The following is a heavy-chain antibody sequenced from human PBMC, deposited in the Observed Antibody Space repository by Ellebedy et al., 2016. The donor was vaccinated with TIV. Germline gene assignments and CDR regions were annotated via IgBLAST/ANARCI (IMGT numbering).Heavy chain of an antibody. CDR2: IYPGDSDT. D-gene: IGHD1-26*01. V-gene: IGHV5-51*01. J-gene: IGHJ4*02. CDR1: GYSFTNYW. CDR3: ARGGYPDFFDY. Sequence: GESLKISCQASGYSFTNYWIGWVRQMPGKGLEWMGIIYPGDSDTRYSPSFEGQVTTSVDKSISTAYLQWNSLKASDTAMYYCARGGYPDFFDYWGQGTLVTVSS.